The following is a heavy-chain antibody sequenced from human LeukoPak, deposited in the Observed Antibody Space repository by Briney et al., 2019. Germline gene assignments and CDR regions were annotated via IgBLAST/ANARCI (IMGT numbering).Heavy chain of an antibody. D-gene: IGHD3-3*01. CDR1: GFTFSSYG. CDR2: IRYDGSNK. CDR3: AKDNLGLLRFLEWSPFDY. Sequence: GGSLRLSCAASGFTFSSYGLHWVRQAPGKGLEWVAFIRYDGSNKYYADSVKGRFTISRDNSKNTLCLQMNSLRAEDTAVYYCAKDNLGLLRFLEWSPFDYWGQGTLVTVSS. J-gene: IGHJ4*02. V-gene: IGHV3-30*02.